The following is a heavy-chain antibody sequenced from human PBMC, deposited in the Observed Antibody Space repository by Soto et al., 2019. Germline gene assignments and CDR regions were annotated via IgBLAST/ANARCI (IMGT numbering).Heavy chain of an antibody. V-gene: IGHV1-2*04. CDR1: GYTFTGYY. D-gene: IGHD3-22*01. CDR3: ARESLYYYDSSGYPDAFDI. Sequence: GASVKVSCKASGYTFTGYYMHWVRQAPGQGLEWMGWINPNSGGTNYSQKFQGWVTMTRDTSTSTAYMELSSLRSEDTAVYYCARESLYYYDSSGYPDAFDIWGQGTMVTVSS. CDR2: INPNSGGT. J-gene: IGHJ3*02.